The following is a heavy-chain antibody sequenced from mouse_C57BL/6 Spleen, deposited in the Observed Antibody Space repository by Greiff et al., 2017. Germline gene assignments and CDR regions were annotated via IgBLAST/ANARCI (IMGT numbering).Heavy chain of an antibody. D-gene: IGHD2-3*01. CDR2: ISSGGSYT. Sequence: EVQVVESGGDLVKPGGSLKLSCAASGFTFSSYGMSWVRQTPDKRLEWVATISSGGSYTYYPDSVKGRFTISRDNAKNTLYLPRSSLKSEDTAMYSCESLDGYLDYWGQGTTLTVSS. V-gene: IGHV5-6*01. J-gene: IGHJ2*01. CDR3: ESLDGYLDY. CDR1: GFTFSSYG.